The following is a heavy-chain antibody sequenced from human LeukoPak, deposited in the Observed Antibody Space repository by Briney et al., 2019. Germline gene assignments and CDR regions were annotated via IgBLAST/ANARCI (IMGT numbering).Heavy chain of an antibody. Sequence: GASLKISCKGSGYSFTSYWIGWVRQLPGKGLEWMGIIYPGDSDTRYSPSFQGQVTISADKSISTAYLQWSSLKASDTAMYYCARQEIRTYYDFWSGSLSWFDPWGQGTLVTVSS. D-gene: IGHD3-3*01. CDR1: GYSFTSYW. CDR2: IYPGDSDT. J-gene: IGHJ5*02. CDR3: ARQEIRTYYDFWSGSLSWFDP. V-gene: IGHV5-51*01.